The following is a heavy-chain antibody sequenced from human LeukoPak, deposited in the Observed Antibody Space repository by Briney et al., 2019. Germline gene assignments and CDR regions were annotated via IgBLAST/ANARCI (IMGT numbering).Heavy chain of an antibody. CDR2: IYSGGST. CDR1: GFTVISNY. J-gene: IGHJ4*02. D-gene: IGHD6-19*01. Sequence: GGSLRLSCTASGFTVISNYMSWVRQAPGKGLEWVSLIYSGGSTYYADAVKGRFTISRDNSKTTLYLHMNSLRVEDTAVYYCARSNGWYLDYWGQGTLVTVSS. V-gene: IGHV3-53*05. CDR3: ARSNGWYLDY.